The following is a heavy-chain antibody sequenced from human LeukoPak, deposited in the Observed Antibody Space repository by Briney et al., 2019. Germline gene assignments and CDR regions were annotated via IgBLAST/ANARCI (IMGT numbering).Heavy chain of an antibody. CDR2: IIPIFGTA. J-gene: IGHJ5*02. CDR3: ARFGPYYYDSSGYFPTHANWFDP. D-gene: IGHD3-22*01. V-gene: IGHV1-69*13. CDR1: GGTFSSYA. Sequence: SVKVSCKASGGTFSSYAISWVRQAPGQGLEWMGGIIPIFGTANYAQKFQGRVTITADESTSTAYMELSSLRSEDTAVYYCARFGPYYYDSSGYFPTHANWFDPWGQGTLVTVSS.